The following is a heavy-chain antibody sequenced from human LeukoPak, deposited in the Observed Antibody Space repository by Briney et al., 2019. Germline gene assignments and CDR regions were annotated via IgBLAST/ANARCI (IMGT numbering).Heavy chain of an antibody. CDR3: ARGRCSSTSCYSDY. D-gene: IGHD2-2*01. CDR2: IISMFGTA. V-gene: IGHV1-69*01. Sequence: SVKVSCKASRGTFSRYANSWVRQAPGQGLEWMGGIISMFGTAKYAQKFQGRVRITADESTSTAYMELSSLRSEDTDVYYCARGRCSSTSCYSDYWGQGTLVTVSS. CDR1: RGTFSRYA. J-gene: IGHJ4*02.